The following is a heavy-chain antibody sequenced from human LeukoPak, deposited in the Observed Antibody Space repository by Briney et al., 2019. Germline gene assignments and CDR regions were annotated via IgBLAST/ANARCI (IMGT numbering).Heavy chain of an antibody. V-gene: IGHV1-8*01. CDR3: ARAEWGSSWYRVGDY. J-gene: IGHJ4*02. D-gene: IGHD6-13*01. CDR1: GYTFTSYD. CDR2: MNPNSGNT. Sequence: ASVKVSCKASGYTFTSYDINWVRQATGHGLEWMGWMNPNSGNTGYARKFQGRVTMTRNTSISTAYMELSSLRSEDTAVYYCARAEWGSSWYRVGDYWGQGTLVTVSS.